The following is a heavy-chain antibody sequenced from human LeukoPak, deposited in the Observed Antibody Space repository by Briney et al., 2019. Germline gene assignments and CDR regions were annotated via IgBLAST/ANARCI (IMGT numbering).Heavy chain of an antibody. V-gene: IGHV3-74*01. J-gene: IGHJ4*02. CDR2: INSDGSST. D-gene: IGHD3-10*01. CDR1: GFTFSSYW. CDR3: ARVRPSWFGTYEHFDY. Sequence: GGSLRLSCAASGFTFSSYWMHWVRQAPGKGLVWVSRINSDGSSTSYADSVKGRFTISRDNAKNTLYLQMNSLRAEDTAVYYCARVRPSWFGTYEHFDYWGQGTLVTVSS.